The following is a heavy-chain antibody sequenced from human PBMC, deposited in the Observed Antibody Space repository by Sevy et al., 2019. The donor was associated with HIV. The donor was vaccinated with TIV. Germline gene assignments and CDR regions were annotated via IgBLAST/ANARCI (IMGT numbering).Heavy chain of an antibody. D-gene: IGHD3-22*01. V-gene: IGHV3-49*03. J-gene: IGHJ3*02. CDR1: GFTFGDYA. CDR3: TRAGFYDSSGYETNDAFDI. Sequence: GGSLRLSCTASGFTFGDYAMSWFRQAPGKGLEWVGFIRSKAYGGTTEYAASVKGRFTISRDDSKSIAYLQMNSLKTEDTAVYYCTRAGFYDSSGYETNDAFDIWGQGTMVTVSS. CDR2: IRSKAYGGTT.